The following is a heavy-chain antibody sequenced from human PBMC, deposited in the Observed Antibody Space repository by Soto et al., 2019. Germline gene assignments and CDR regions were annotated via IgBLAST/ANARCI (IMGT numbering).Heavy chain of an antibody. CDR2: IYPGDSDT. CDR3: ARQEGAPVLFYYGMDV. D-gene: IGHD1-26*01. CDR1: GYNFTNYW. Sequence: GESLKISCKGSGYNFTNYWIGWVRQMPGKGLEWMGIIYPGDSDTRYSPSFQGQVTISADKSIRAAYLQWSSLKASDTAMYYCARQEGAPVLFYYGMDVWGQGTPVTVSS. J-gene: IGHJ6*02. V-gene: IGHV5-51*01.